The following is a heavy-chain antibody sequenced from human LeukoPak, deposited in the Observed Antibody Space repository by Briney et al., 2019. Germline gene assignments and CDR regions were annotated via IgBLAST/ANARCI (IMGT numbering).Heavy chain of an antibody. CDR1: GGTFSSYA. CDR3: ARSRDAATVTLVDFDY. D-gene: IGHD4-17*01. J-gene: IGHJ4*02. CDR2: ITPIFGTA. V-gene: IGHV1-69*13. Sequence: GASVKVSCKASGGTFSSYAISWVRQAPGQGLEWMGGITPIFGTANYAQKFQGRVTITADESTSTAYMELSSLRSEDTAVYYCARSRDAATVTLVDFDYWGQGTLVTVSS.